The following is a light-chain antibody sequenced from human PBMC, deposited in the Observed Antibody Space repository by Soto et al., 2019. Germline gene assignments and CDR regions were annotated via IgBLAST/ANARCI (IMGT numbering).Light chain of an antibody. CDR2: DAS. Sequence: DTRMTQSPSTLSASVGDSVAITCRASTNIERWLAWYQHKPGKPPKLLIYDASGLDSGVPSRFSGSGYGTEFTLTISGLQPEDFDTFYCQQYDSFPWTLGPGTKVDI. CDR3: QQYDSFPWT. J-gene: IGKJ1*01. V-gene: IGKV1-5*01. CDR1: TNIERW.